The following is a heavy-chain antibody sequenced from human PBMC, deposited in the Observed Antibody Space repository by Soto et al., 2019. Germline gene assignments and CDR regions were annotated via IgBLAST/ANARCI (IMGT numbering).Heavy chain of an antibody. CDR3: AKVLRCGTTVPDY. D-gene: IGHD4-17*01. V-gene: IGHV3-30*18. J-gene: IGHJ4*02. CDR2: ISYDGSNK. Sequence: QVQLVESGGGVVQPGRSLRLSCAASGFTFSSYGMHWVRQAPGKGLEWVAVISYDGSNKYYADSVKGRFTISRDNSKNTLNLQMNSLRAEDTAVYYCAKVLRCGTTVPDYWGQGTLVTVSS. CDR1: GFTFSSYG.